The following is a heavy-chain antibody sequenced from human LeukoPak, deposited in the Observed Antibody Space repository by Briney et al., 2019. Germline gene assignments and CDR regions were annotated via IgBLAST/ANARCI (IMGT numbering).Heavy chain of an antibody. CDR3: ARDLAYSNYPRRDYYYYYMDV. V-gene: IGHV3-7*01. Sequence: PGGSLRLSCAASGFTFSSYWMSWVRQAPGKGLEWVANIKQDGSEKYYVDSVKGRFTISRDNAKNSLYLQMNSLRAEDTAVYYCARDLAYSNYPRRDYYYYYMDVWXKGTTVTVSS. D-gene: IGHD4-11*01. CDR1: GFTFSSYW. J-gene: IGHJ6*03. CDR2: IKQDGSEK.